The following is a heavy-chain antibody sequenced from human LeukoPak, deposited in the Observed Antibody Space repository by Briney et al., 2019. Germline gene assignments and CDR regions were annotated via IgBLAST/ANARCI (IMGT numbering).Heavy chain of an antibody. D-gene: IGHD2-15*01. V-gene: IGHV3-23*01. CDR2: IGNNGGYT. Sequence: PGGSLRLSCAASGFTFSSSAMSWVRQAPGKGPEWVSAIGNNGGYTYYADSVQGRFTISRDNSKSTLCLQMNSLRAEDTAVYYCAKQLGYCSDGSCYFPYWGQGTLVTVSS. J-gene: IGHJ4*02. CDR3: AKQLGYCSDGSCYFPY. CDR1: GFTFSSSA.